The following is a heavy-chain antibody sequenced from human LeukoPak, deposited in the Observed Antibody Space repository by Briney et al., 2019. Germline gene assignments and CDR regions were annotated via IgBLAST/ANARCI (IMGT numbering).Heavy chain of an antibody. CDR3: ARDRYGDGFAHLDY. CDR2: ITPSGGT. CDR1: GYTFTSYA. V-gene: IGHV1-2*02. D-gene: IGHD5-24*01. J-gene: IGHJ4*02. Sequence: ASVKLPCKASGYTFTSYAIHWVRQAPGQGLEWMGWITPSGGTNYPQKFQGRVAITWDTSITTAYMDLSRLTSDDTAVYYCARDRYGDGFAHLDYWGQGALVSGSS.